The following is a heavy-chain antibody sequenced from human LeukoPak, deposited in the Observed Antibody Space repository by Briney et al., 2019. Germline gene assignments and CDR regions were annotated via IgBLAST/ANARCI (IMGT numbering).Heavy chain of an antibody. CDR3: ARVAGWHWFDP. CDR2: IRPSGDNT. V-gene: IGHV3-23*01. D-gene: IGHD6-19*01. CDR1: GFTFSNAW. J-gene: IGHJ5*02. Sequence: GGSLRLSCAASGFTFSNAWMSWVRQAPGKGLEWVSSIRPSGDNTYYGDSVKGRFTISGDNSKNTVYLQMNNMRVDDTAVYYCARVAGWHWFDPWGQGTLVSVSS.